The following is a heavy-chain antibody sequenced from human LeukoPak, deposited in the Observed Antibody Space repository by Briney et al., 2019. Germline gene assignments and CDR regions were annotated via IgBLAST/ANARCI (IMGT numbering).Heavy chain of an antibody. V-gene: IGHV3-48*01. Sequence: GGSLRLSCAASGFTFSSYSMNWVRQAPGKGLEWVSYISSSSSTIYYADSVKGRFTISRDNAKNSLYLQMNSLRAEDTAVYYCARDDVLLWFGESLGAFDIWGQGTMVTVSS. CDR1: GFTFSSYS. D-gene: IGHD3-10*01. J-gene: IGHJ3*02. CDR2: ISSSSSTI. CDR3: ARDDVLLWFGESLGAFDI.